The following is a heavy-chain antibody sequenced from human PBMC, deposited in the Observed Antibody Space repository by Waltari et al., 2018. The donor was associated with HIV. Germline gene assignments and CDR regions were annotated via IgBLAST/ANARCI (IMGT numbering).Heavy chain of an antibody. CDR2: INEDGSGI. J-gene: IGHJ6*02. D-gene: IGHD3-3*01. Sequence: EVQSVESGGDRVQPRGSLRTHYAAHGVKLRRVCIDVARQAPGKRLEWVANINEDGSGIYYWDSVKGRFTSSRDNVNNSLYLQMNSLRAEDTAVYYCARDASYFDFWSGGYYYYGLDVWGQGTTVTVSS. CDR1: GVKLRRVC. V-gene: IGHV3-7*01. CDR3: ARDASYFDFWSGGYYYYGLDV.